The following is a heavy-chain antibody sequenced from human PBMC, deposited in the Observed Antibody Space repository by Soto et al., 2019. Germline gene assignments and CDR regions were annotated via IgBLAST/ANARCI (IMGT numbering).Heavy chain of an antibody. CDR1: SYTFTSYG. CDR3: ARGGDVNYYHGMDV. D-gene: IGHD5-12*01. V-gene: IGHV1-18*01. CDR2: ISAYNGKT. Sequence: QVQLVQCGGEVKKPGASVKLSCTASSYTFTSYGIIWVRQARGQGLEWMGWISAYNGKTNYAQNVQGRVSMTTDTSTRTAYMDLRSLRSVDTAVYYCARGGDVNYYHGMDVWGQGTTVTVSS. J-gene: IGHJ6*02.